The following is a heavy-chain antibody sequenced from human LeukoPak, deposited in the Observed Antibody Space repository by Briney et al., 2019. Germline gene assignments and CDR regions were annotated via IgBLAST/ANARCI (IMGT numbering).Heavy chain of an antibody. V-gene: IGHV3-73*01. D-gene: IGHD3-22*01. Sequence: GGSLRLSCTASGFTFGDYAMSWFRQASGKGLEWVGRIRSKANSYATVCAASVKGRFTISRDDSKNMAYLQMNSLKTEDTAVYYCTRLSADDSSGYYYYWGQGTLVTVSS. J-gene: IGHJ4*02. CDR2: IRSKANSYAT. CDR1: GFTFGDYA. CDR3: TRLSADDSSGYYYY.